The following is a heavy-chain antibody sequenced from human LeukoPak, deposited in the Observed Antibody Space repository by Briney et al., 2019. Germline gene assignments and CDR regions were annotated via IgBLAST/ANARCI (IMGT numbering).Heavy chain of an antibody. CDR2: TYYKSKWYN. CDR1: GDSVSSNSAA. J-gene: IGHJ4*02. D-gene: IGHD4-17*01. Sequence: PSQTLSLSCAISGDSVSSNSAAWNWIRHSPSRGLEWLGGTYYKSKWYNNYAVSVKSRISINPDTSKNQFALRLNSVTPEDTAVYFCARARDYGHISFDYWGQGTLVTVSS. V-gene: IGHV6-1*01. CDR3: ARARDYGHISFDY.